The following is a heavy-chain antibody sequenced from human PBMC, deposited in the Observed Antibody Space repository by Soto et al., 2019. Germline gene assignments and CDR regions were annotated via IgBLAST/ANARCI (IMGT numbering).Heavy chain of an antibody. V-gene: IGHV3-48*02. CDR1: GFTFSLYS. CDR3: ARAVTWGLDV. Sequence: EVQLLESGGGLVQPGGSLRLSCAASGFTFSLYSISWVRQAPGKGLVWVSYISRSSTGIHYADGMKVRVTISRDEATNSMPPEMNSLRDGYTAVYYGARAVTWGLDVRSQGSTV. CDR2: ISRSSTGI. J-gene: IGHJ6*02. D-gene: IGHD3-10*01.